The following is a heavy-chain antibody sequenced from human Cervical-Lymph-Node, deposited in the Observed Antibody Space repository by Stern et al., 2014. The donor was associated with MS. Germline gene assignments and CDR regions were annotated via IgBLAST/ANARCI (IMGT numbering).Heavy chain of an antibody. CDR1: GASFRDNY. J-gene: IGHJ3*01. D-gene: IGHD1-1*01. CDR3: ARERKVERSARLLVSFDV. Sequence: QVQLQQWGAGLLRPSETLSLTCAVHGASFRDNYWSWIRQTPGKGLEWIGEINRSGGTHYNPSLMSRAPLSVAPSRNQFSLKLSSLTAADTAMYYCARERKVERSARLLVSFDVWGQGTLVTVSS. V-gene: IGHV4-34*01. CDR2: INRSGGT.